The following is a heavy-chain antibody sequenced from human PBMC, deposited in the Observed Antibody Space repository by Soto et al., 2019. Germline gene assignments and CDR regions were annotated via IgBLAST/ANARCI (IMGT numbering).Heavy chain of an antibody. CDR1: GGSISSYY. Sequence: SETLSLTCTVSGGSISSYYWSWIRQPPGKGLEWIGYIYYSGSTNYNPSLKSRVTISVDTSKNQFSLKLSSVTAADTAVYYCARRVAAAGTVDYWGQGTLVTVSS. CDR2: IYYSGST. D-gene: IGHD6-13*01. V-gene: IGHV4-59*08. J-gene: IGHJ4*02. CDR3: ARRVAAAGTVDY.